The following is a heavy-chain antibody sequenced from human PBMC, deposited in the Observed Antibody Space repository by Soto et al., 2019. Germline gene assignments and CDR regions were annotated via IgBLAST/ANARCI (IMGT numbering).Heavy chain of an antibody. CDR3: AREGPRPYYYYGMDV. CDR2: ISTYNGDA. J-gene: IGHJ6*02. V-gene: IGHV1-18*01. Sequence: QAQLEQSGAEVKKPGASVKVSCKSSGYTFSTSGISWVRQAPGQGLEWMGWISTYNGDANYAQRFQGRVTMTTDTSPXTTFMELRSLRSDDTAVYYCAREGPRPYYYYGMDVWGQGTTVTVSS. D-gene: IGHD6-6*01. CDR1: GYTFSTSG.